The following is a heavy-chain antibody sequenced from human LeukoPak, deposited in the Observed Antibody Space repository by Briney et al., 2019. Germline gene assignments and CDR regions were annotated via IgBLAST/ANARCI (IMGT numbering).Heavy chain of an antibody. CDR2: IYYSGST. CDR1: GGSISSYY. V-gene: IGHV4-59*01. CDR3: ARAIPLDY. Sequence: PSETLSLTCTVSGGSISSYYWSWIRQPPGKGLEWTGYIYYSGSTNYNPSLKSRVTISVDTSKNQFSLKLSSVTAADTAVYYCARAIPLDYWGQGTLVTVSS. J-gene: IGHJ4*02. D-gene: IGHD2-2*02.